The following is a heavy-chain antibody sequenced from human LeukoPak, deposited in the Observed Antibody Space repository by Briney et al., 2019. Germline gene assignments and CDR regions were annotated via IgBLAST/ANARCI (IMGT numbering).Heavy chain of an antibody. V-gene: IGHV7-4-1*02. J-gene: IGHJ4*02. D-gene: IGHD2-2*01. CDR1: GYTFTSYA. Sequence: ASVKVSCKASGYTFTSYAMNWVRQAPGQGLEWMGWINTNTGNPTYAQGFTGRFVFSLDTSVSTAYLQISSLKAEDTAVYYCARVSSVVVVPAAMDYWGQGTLVIVSS. CDR3: ARVSSVVVVPAAMDY. CDR2: INTNTGNP.